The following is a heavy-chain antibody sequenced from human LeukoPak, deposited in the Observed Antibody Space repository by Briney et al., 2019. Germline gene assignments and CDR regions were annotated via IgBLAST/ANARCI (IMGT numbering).Heavy chain of an antibody. CDR3: ARELVATMVDY. Sequence: SETLSLTCTVSGGSISSYYWSWIRQPPGKGLEWIGYIYYSGSTNYNPSLKSRVTISVDTSKNQFSLKLSSVTAADTAVYYCARELVATMVDYWGQGTLVTVSS. CDR2: IYYSGST. CDR1: GGSISSYY. V-gene: IGHV4-59*01. D-gene: IGHD5-12*01. J-gene: IGHJ4*02.